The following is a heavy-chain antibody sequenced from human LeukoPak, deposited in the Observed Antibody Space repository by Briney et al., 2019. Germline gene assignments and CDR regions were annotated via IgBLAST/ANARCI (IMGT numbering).Heavy chain of an antibody. J-gene: IGHJ6*02. Sequence: PGGSLRLSCAASGFTFSSYSMNWVRQAPGKGLEWVSSISSSSSYIYYADSVKGRFTISRDNAKNSLYLQMNSLRAEDTAVYYCARDLFTAWFRNMDVWGQGTTVTVPS. CDR2: ISSSSSYI. D-gene: IGHD3-10*01. CDR1: GFTFSSYS. CDR3: ARDLFTAWFRNMDV. V-gene: IGHV3-21*01.